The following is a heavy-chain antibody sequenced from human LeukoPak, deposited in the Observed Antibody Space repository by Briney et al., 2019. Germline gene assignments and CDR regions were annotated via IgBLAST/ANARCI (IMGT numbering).Heavy chain of an antibody. V-gene: IGHV4-39*01. J-gene: IGHJ4*02. CDR1: GDSISSTTYY. CDR3: ARLYSGTRPRDY. D-gene: IGHD6-6*01. CDR2: IYYRGNT. Sequence: PSETLPLICTVSGDSISSTTYYWGFIRQPPGKGLEWIGSIYYRGNTYYNPSLKSRVTISVDTSNNQFSLKLSSVTAADTAVYYCARLYSGTRPRDYWGQGTLVTVSS.